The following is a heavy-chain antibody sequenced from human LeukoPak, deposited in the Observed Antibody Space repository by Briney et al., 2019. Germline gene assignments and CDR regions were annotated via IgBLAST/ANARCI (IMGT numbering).Heavy chain of an antibody. CDR1: GGSISSSSYY. Sequence: PSETLSLTCTVSGGSISSSSYYWGWIRQPPGKGLEWIGSIYYSGSTYYNPSLKSRVTISVDTSKNQFSLKLSSVTAADTAVYYCARGSHYDILTGYFRNAFDIWGQGTMVTVSS. V-gene: IGHV4-39*01. J-gene: IGHJ3*02. CDR3: ARGSHYDILTGYFRNAFDI. CDR2: IYYSGST. D-gene: IGHD3-9*01.